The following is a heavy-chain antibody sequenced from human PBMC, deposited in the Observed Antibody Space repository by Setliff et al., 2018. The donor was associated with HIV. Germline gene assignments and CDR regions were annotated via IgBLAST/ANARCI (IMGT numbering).Heavy chain of an antibody. CDR3: ARASYYGSGIYYIWGYFDY. CDR2: VYYDGTT. Sequence: SETLSLTCTVSGGPISSYYWSWVRQPPGKGLEWIGYVYYDGTTNYNPSLKSRVTISADTSKNQFSLKLSSVTAADTAFYYCARASYYGSGIYYIWGYFDYWGQGTLVTVSS. CDR1: GGPISSYY. V-gene: IGHV4-59*01. J-gene: IGHJ4*02. D-gene: IGHD3-10*01.